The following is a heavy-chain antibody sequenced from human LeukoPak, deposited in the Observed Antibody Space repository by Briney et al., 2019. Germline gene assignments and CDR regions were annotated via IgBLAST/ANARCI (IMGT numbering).Heavy chain of an antibody. CDR3: ARKRGIYCGGDCSYAFDI. V-gene: IGHV4-30-4*01. D-gene: IGHD2-21*02. J-gene: IGHJ3*02. CDR2: IYYSGST. Sequence: SETLSLTCTVSGGSISSGDYYWSWLRQPPGKGLEWIGYIYYSGSTYYNPSLKSRVTISVDTSKNQFSLKLSSVTAADTAVYYCARKRGIYCGGDCSYAFDIWGQGTMVTVSS. CDR1: GGSISSGDYY.